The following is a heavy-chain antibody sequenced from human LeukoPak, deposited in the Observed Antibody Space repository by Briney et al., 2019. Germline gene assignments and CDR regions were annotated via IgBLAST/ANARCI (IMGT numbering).Heavy chain of an antibody. J-gene: IGHJ4*02. CDR3: AKALLRGGFWFDY. CDR2: ISSSSSYI. D-gene: IGHD2-15*01. CDR1: GFTFSSYS. V-gene: IGHV3-21*01. Sequence: GGSLRLSCAASGFTFSSYSMNWVRQAPGKGLEWVSSISSSSSYIYYADSVKGRFTISRDNAKNSLYLQMNSLRAEDTAVYYCAKALLRGGFWFDYWGQGTLVTVSS.